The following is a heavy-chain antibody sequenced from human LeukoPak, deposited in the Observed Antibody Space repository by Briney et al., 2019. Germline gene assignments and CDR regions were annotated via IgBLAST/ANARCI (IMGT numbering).Heavy chain of an antibody. CDR3: AGVNYLAPFDY. D-gene: IGHD1-7*01. V-gene: IGHV4-59*12. Sequence: SETLSLTCTVSGGSISSYYWSWIRQPPGKGLEWIGYIYYSGSTNYNPSLESRVTMSVDTSKNQFYLKLRSVTAADTAVYYCAGVNYLAPFDYWGQGTQVTVSS. CDR1: GGSISSYY. CDR2: IYYSGST. J-gene: IGHJ4*02.